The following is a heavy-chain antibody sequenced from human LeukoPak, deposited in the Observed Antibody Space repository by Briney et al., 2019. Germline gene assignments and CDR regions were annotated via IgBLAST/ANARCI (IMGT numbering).Heavy chain of an antibody. Sequence: ASVKVSCKASGYTFTSYYMHWVRQAPGQGLEWMGWINPNSGGTNYAQKFQGRVTMTRDTSISTAYMELSRLRSDDTAVYYCARDRPNYDILTGYYRGDYFDYWGQGTLVTVSS. D-gene: IGHD3-9*01. CDR3: ARDRPNYDILTGYYRGDYFDY. J-gene: IGHJ4*02. V-gene: IGHV1-2*02. CDR1: GYTFTSYY. CDR2: INPNSGGT.